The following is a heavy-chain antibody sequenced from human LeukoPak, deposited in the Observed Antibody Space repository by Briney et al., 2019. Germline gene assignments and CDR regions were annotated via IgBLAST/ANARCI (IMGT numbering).Heavy chain of an antibody. V-gene: IGHV1-3*04. D-gene: IGHD1-26*01. J-gene: IGHJ4*02. CDR3: ARAPGSGSYSAFDY. CDR1: GYTFTTYA. CDR2: INTGNDNT. Sequence: ASVKVSCKASGYTFTTYAMHWVRQAPGQRLEWMGWINTGNDNTKYSQRFQGRVTITRDASASTAYMDLSSPRSEDTAVYYCARAPGSGSYSAFDYWGQGTLVTVSS.